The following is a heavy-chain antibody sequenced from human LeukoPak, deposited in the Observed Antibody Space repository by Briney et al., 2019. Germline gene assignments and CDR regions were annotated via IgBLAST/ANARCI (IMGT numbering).Heavy chain of an antibody. CDR3: ARDLYDFWSGREPYYFDY. Sequence: ASVKVSCKASGYTFTSYGISWLRQAPGQGLEWMGWISAYNGNTNYAQKLQGRVTMTTDTSTSTAYMELRSLRSDDTAVYYCARDLYDFWSGREPYYFDYWGQGTLVTVSS. CDR2: ISAYNGNT. D-gene: IGHD3-3*01. J-gene: IGHJ4*02. V-gene: IGHV1-18*01. CDR1: GYTFTSYG.